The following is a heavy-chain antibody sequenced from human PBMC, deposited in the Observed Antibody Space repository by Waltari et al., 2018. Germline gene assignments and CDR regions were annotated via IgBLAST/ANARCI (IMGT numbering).Heavy chain of an antibody. CDR3: ARAPLVRSGIYWVWGYFDL. CDR2: INHSGST. J-gene: IGHJ2*01. V-gene: IGHV4-34*01. D-gene: IGHD3-10*01. Sequence: QVQLQQWGAGLLKPSETLSLTCAVYGGSFSGYYWSWIRQPPGKGLEWIGEINHSGSTNYNPSLKSRVTISVDTSKNQFSLKLSSVTAADTAVYYCARAPLVRSGIYWVWGYFDLWGRGTLVTVSS. CDR1: GGSFSGYY.